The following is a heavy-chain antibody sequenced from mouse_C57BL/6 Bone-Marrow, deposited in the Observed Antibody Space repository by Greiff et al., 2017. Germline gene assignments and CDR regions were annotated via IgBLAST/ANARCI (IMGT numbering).Heavy chain of an antibody. CDR1: GYTFTSYW. CDR3: ARTPYDGYYDWYFDV. D-gene: IGHD2-3*01. CDR2: IHPNSGST. J-gene: IGHJ1*03. Sequence: VQLQQPGAELVKPGASVKLSCKASGYTFTSYWMHWVKQRPGQGLEWIGMIHPNSGSTNYNEKFKSKATLTVDKSSSTAYMQLSSLTSEDSAVYYCARTPYDGYYDWYFDVWGTGTTVTVSS. V-gene: IGHV1-64*01.